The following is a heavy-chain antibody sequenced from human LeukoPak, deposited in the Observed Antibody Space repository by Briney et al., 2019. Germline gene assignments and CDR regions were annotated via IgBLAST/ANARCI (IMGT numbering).Heavy chain of an antibody. CDR2: ISHTGSTM. J-gene: IGHJ6*02. V-gene: IGHV3-48*04. CDR3: AIPPLSGTGSSRPLAGIDV. D-gene: IGHD3-10*01. Sequence: GGSLRLSCAASGFSFSIYSLNWVRQAPGKGLEWDSYISHTGSTMSYADSVKGRFTISRDNAKNSLYLQMNSLRAEDTAMYYCAIPPLSGTGSSRPLAGIDVWGQGTTVTVSS. CDR1: GFSFSIYS.